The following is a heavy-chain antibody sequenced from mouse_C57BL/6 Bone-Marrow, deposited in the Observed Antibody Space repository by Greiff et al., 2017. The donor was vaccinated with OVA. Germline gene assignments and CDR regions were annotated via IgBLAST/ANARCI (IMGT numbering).Heavy chain of an antibody. V-gene: IGHV1-19*01. D-gene: IGHD1-3*01. CDR2: IHPYNGGT. J-gene: IGHJ2*01. CDR3: SSQGYNLYDFDY. CDR1: GYTFTDYY. Sequence: VQLQQSGPVLVKPGASVKMSCKASGYTFTDYYMNWVKQSPGKSLEWIGVIHPYNGGTSYNQKFKGKATLTVDKSSSTAYMQLNSLTSDDDSVYYCSSQGYNLYDFDYWGKGTTLTVSS.